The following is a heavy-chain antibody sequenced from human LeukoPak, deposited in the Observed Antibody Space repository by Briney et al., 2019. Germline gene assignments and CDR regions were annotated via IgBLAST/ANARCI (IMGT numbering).Heavy chain of an antibody. J-gene: IGHJ4*02. CDR2: IKPDGSEK. CDR1: RFTFTTHW. D-gene: IGHD7-27*01. V-gene: IGHV3-7*01. Sequence: GGSLRLSCAASRFTFTTHWMTWVRQAPGKGLEWVANIKPDGSEKYFVDSVKGRFTISRDNAKNSVYLQMNSLRVEDTAVYYCARHSDTLGYFDYWGQGTLVTVSS. CDR3: ARHSDTLGYFDY.